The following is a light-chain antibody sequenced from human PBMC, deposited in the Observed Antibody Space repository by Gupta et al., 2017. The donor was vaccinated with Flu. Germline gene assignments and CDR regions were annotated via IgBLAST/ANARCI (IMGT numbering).Light chain of an antibody. CDR1: NSDVGGHRF. J-gene: IGLJ3*02. Sequence: QSALTQPASASGSPGQSSTISCPGTNSDVGGHRFVSWYQEHPGTAPNLLLSEVRNRPSGVSPRFAGSKAGNTASLTISGLQAEDEAHYYCCSYTSRITWVFGGGTRVTVL. V-gene: IGLV2-14*01. CDR2: EVR. CDR3: CSYTSRITWV.